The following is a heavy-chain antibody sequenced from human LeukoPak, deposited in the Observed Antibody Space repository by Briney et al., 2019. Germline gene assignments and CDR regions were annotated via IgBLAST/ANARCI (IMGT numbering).Heavy chain of an antibody. CDR2: ISGSGGST. CDR1: GFTFSSYS. CDR3: AKQVVGIAVAGD. J-gene: IGHJ4*02. Sequence: GGSLRLSCAASGFTFSSYSMNWVRQAPGKGLEWVSAISGSGGSTYYADSVKGRFTISRDNSKNTLYLQMNSLRAEDTAVYYCAKQVVGIAVAGDWGQGTLVIVSS. V-gene: IGHV3-23*01. D-gene: IGHD6-19*01.